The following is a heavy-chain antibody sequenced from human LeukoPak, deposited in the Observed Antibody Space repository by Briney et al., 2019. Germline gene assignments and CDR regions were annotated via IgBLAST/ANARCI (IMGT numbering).Heavy chain of an antibody. J-gene: IGHJ6*03. CDR2: ISSSRSYI. CDR3: AREGPGSGNSYYYYMDV. D-gene: IGHD3-10*01. CDR1: GFTFSSYS. V-gene: IGHV3-21*01. Sequence: PGGSLRLSCAASGFTFSSYSMNWVRQAPGKGLEWVSSISSSRSYIYYADSVKGRFTISRDNAKNSLYLQRNSLRAEDTAVYYCAREGPGSGNSYYYYMDVWGKGTTVTISS.